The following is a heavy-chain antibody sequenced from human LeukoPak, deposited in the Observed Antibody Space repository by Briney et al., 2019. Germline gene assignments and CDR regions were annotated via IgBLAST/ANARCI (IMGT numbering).Heavy chain of an antibody. V-gene: IGHV4-39*01. CDR1: GGSISSSSYY. D-gene: IGHD6-13*01. J-gene: IGHJ4*02. Sequence: SETLSLTCTVSGGSISSSSYYWGWIRQPPGKGLEWIGSIYYSGSTYYNPSLKSRVTISVDTSKNQFSLKLSSVTAADTAVYYCARRRTSISTASTRYFDYWGQGALVTVSS. CDR3: ARRRTSISTASTRYFDY. CDR2: IYYSGST.